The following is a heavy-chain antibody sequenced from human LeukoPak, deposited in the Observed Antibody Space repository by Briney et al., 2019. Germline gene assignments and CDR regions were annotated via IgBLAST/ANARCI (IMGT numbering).Heavy chain of an antibody. J-gene: IGHJ4*02. V-gene: IGHV1-8*03. D-gene: IGHD3-22*01. Sequence: ASVKVSCKASGYTFTSYDINWVRQATGQGLEWMGWMNPNSGNTGYAQKFQGRVTITRNTSISTAYMELSSLRSEDTAVYYCATETYYYDSSGYHKNFDYWGQGTLVTVSP. CDR1: GYTFTSYD. CDR2: MNPNSGNT. CDR3: ATETYYYDSSGYHKNFDY.